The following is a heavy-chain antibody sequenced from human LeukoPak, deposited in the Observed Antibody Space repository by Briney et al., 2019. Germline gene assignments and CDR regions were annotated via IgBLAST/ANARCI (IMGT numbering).Heavy chain of an antibody. J-gene: IGHJ4*02. CDR1: GDSIRGEF. V-gene: IGHV4-59*03. CDR3: ARGGDSSRYFDY. D-gene: IGHD3-16*01. Sequence: SETLSLTCTVTGDSIRGEFWSWIRKSPGAGLQWFAWISDSGRTDFNPSLRSRVTISIDTSKDQFSLTMTSMTTADTAVYYCARGGDSSRYFDYWGQGTLVTVSS. CDR2: ISDSGRT.